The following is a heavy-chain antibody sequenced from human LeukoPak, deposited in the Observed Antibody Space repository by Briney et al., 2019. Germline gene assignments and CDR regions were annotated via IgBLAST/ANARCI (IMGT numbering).Heavy chain of an antibody. J-gene: IGHJ4*02. V-gene: IGHV4-38-2*02. CDR3: ARYREVGATVDY. Sequence: PSETLSLTCTVSGYSISSGYYWGWIRQPPGKGLEWIGSIYHSGSTYYNPPLKSRVTTSVDTSKNQFSLKLSSVTAADTAVYYCARYREVGATVDYWGQGTLVTVSS. D-gene: IGHD1-26*01. CDR1: GYSISSGYY. CDR2: IYHSGST.